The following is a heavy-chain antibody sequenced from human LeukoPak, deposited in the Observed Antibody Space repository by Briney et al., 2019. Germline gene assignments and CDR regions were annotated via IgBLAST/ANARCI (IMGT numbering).Heavy chain of an antibody. CDR1: GYTFANYG. J-gene: IGHJ4*02. CDR2: ISSYNGNT. D-gene: IGHD3-3*01. V-gene: IGHV1-18*01. CDR3: ARITRYDSVDY. Sequence: ASVKVSCKASGYTFANYGFSWVRQAPGQGLEWTGWISSYNGNTRYAQKFQGRVTMTTDTSTSTGYMELRSLRSDDTAVYYCARITRYDSVDYWGQGTLVTVSS.